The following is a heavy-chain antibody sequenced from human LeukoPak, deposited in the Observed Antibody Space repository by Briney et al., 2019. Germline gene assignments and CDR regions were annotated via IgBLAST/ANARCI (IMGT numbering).Heavy chain of an antibody. CDR2: IYYSGST. J-gene: IGHJ4*02. Sequence: SETLSLTCTVSGGSISSSSYYWGWIRQPPGKGLEWIGSIYYSGSTYYNPSLKSRVTISVDTSKNQFSLKLSSVTAADTAVYYCARDSRDRWHSFDYWGQGTLVTVSS. V-gene: IGHV4-39*07. D-gene: IGHD5-24*01. CDR3: ARDSRDRWHSFDY. CDR1: GGSISSSSYY.